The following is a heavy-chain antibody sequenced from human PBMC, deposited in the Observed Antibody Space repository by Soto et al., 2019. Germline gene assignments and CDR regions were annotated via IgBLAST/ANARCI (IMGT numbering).Heavy chain of an antibody. V-gene: IGHV3-23*01. CDR3: ARDPGGCFDY. CDR2: ISADGHT. J-gene: IGHJ4*02. CDR1: EFTFSTYA. Sequence: EVHLLESGGGLVQPGGSLRLSCAASEFTFSTYAMSWVRQAPGKGLEWVSTISADGHTHYADSVKGRFTISRDNPKNTQYLQMNSLRCEDTAVYYCARDPGGCFDYWGRGTPVTVSS.